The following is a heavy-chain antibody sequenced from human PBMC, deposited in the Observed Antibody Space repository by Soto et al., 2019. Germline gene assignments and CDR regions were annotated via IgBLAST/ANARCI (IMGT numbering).Heavy chain of an antibody. V-gene: IGHV3-23*01. Sequence: GGSLRLSCAASGFTFSTYGMTWVRQAPGKGLEWVSTLTSGGDTYYVDTVRGRFTISRDNSKSTLYLQMNSLRADDMAVYYCARTDKFNSQSSGWANRFDYWGQGTLVTVSS. D-gene: IGHD6-19*01. CDR1: GFTFSTYG. J-gene: IGHJ4*02. CDR2: LTSGGDT. CDR3: ARTDKFNSQSSGWANRFDY.